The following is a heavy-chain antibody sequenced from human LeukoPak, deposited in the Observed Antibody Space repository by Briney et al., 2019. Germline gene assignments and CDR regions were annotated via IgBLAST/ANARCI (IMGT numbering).Heavy chain of an antibody. CDR2: IYYSGST. CDR1: GGSNSSGGYS. J-gene: IGHJ6*03. CDR3: ARDFYDYGGNRLDYMDV. D-gene: IGHD4-23*01. Sequence: SETLSLTCAVSGGSNSSGGYSWSWIRQPPGKGLEWIGYIYYSGSTYYNPSLKSRVTISVDTSKNQFSLKLSSVTAADTAVYYCARDFYDYGGNRLDYMDVWGKGTTVTVSS. V-gene: IGHV4-30-4*07.